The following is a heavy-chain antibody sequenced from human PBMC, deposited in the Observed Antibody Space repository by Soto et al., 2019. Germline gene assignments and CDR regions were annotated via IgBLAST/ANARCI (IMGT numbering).Heavy chain of an antibody. Sequence: EVQLVESGGGLVKPGGSLRLSCAASGFTFSSYSMNWVRQAPGKGLEWDSSISSSSSYIYYADSVKGRFTISRDNAKNSLYLQMNSLRAEDTAVYYCARGLGYCSGGSCYSAFDYWGQGTLVTVSS. J-gene: IGHJ4*02. D-gene: IGHD2-15*01. CDR1: GFTFSSYS. CDR3: ARGLGYCSGGSCYSAFDY. CDR2: ISSSSSYI. V-gene: IGHV3-21*01.